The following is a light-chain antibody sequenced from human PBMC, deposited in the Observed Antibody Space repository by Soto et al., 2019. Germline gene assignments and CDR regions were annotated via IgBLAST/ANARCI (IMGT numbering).Light chain of an antibody. CDR1: ISDIGAYNY. Sequence: HSPPTQHPSVSGSPGQSITISCTGTISDIGAYNYVSWYRQHPGKAPQLLIYDVNNRPSGVSHRFSGSKSGKTASLTISGLQSEDEADYFCTSYTGSNTLEVFGPGTKVTV. CDR3: TSYTGSNTLEV. J-gene: IGLJ1*01. CDR2: DVN. V-gene: IGLV2-14*03.